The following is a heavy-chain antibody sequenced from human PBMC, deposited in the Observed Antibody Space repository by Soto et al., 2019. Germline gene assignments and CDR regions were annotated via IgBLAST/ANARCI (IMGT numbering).Heavy chain of an antibody. Sequence: GGSLSLSCAASGFIFSSYSMNWVRQAPGKGLEWVSCISSSSSYIYYADSVKGRFTISRDNAKNSLYLQMNSLRAEDTAVYYCARDISDTAMLTPIDFWGQGTLVTVSS. CDR3: ARDISDTAMLTPIDF. CDR1: GFIFSSYS. CDR2: ISSSSSYI. V-gene: IGHV3-21*01. J-gene: IGHJ4*02. D-gene: IGHD5-18*01.